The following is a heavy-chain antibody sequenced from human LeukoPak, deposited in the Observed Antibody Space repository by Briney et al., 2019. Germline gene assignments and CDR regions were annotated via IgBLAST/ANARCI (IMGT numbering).Heavy chain of an antibody. J-gene: IGHJ6*03. CDR2: IYYSGST. CDR3: ATQLYYYYYYMDV. CDR1: GGSISSYY. V-gene: IGHV4-59*08. Sequence: PSETLSLTCTVSGGSISSYYWSWIRQPPGKGLEWIGYIYYSGSTNYNPSLKSRVTISVDTSKNQFSLKLSSVTAADTAVYYCATQLYYYYYYMDVWGKGTTVTVSS.